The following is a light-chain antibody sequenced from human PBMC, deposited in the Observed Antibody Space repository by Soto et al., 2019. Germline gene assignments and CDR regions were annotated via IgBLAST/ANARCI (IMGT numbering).Light chain of an antibody. CDR3: QQLAGFPIT. CDR1: QGISTY. Sequence: DIHLTQSPSFLSASVGDRGTITCRASQGISTYLAWYQQKPGKAPNLLIYTASTLQTGVPSRFSGSAFGTEFTLTISSLQPEDFATYYCQQLAGFPITFGQGTRWRL. CDR2: TAS. V-gene: IGKV1-9*01. J-gene: IGKJ5*01.